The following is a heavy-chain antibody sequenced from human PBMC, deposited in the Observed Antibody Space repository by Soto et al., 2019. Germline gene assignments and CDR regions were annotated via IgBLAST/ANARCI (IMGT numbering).Heavy chain of an antibody. CDR2: IIPIFNST. CDR1: GSRFSNYV. CDR3: AREGRGKKAGYDGLVSLGY. J-gene: IGHJ4*02. Sequence: SVKVSCKVSGSRFSNYVISWVRQAPGHGLEWLGRIIPIFNSTKYAQSFQGRVTITADKSTSTASLELSSLRSDDTAVYYCAREGRGKKAGYDGLVSLGYWGQGTLVTVSS. D-gene: IGHD5-12*01. V-gene: IGHV1-69*06.